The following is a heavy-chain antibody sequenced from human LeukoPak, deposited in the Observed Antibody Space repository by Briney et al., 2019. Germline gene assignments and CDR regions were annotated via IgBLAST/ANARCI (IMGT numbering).Heavy chain of an antibody. V-gene: IGHV4-4*07. CDR3: ARTGAVSTAKGWTSWFDP. CDR2: IYTSGST. D-gene: IGHD6-19*01. J-gene: IGHJ5*02. CDR1: GGSISSYY. Sequence: PSETLSLTCTVSGGSISSYYWSRIRQPAGKGLEWIGRIYTSGSTNYNPSLKSRVTMSVDTSKNQFSLKLSSVTAADTAVYYCARTGAVSTAKGWTSWFDPWGQGTLVTVSS.